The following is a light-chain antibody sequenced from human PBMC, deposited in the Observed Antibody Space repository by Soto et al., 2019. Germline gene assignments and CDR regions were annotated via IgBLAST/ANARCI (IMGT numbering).Light chain of an antibody. Sequence: DIQMTQSPSTLSASVGDRVTITCRASQSIDRWLAWYQQRPGRVPKLLIYDVANLETGVPSRFSGSGSETEFTLTISSLQPDDFAIYYCQQYNSYPLTFGGGTKVEIK. CDR2: DVA. CDR1: QSIDRW. J-gene: IGKJ4*01. CDR3: QQYNSYPLT. V-gene: IGKV1-5*01.